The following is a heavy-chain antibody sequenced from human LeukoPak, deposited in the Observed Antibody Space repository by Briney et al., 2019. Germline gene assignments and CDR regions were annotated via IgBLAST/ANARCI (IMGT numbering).Heavy chain of an antibody. CDR1: GFTFSSYW. J-gene: IGHJ4*02. V-gene: IGHV3-7*01. D-gene: IGHD3-10*01. CDR2: IKQDGSEK. CDR3: ARDLMVRGGEYYFDY. Sequence: GGSLRLSCAASGFTFSSYWMSWVRQAPGKGLEWVANIKQDGSEKYYVDSVKGRFTISRDNAKNSLYLQMNSLRAEDTAVYYCARDLMVRGGEYYFDYWGQGTLVTVSS.